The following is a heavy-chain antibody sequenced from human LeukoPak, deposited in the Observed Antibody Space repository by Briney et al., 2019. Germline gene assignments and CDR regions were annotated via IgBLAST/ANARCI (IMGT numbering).Heavy chain of an antibody. J-gene: IGHJ5*02. V-gene: IGHV4-39*07. CDR2: IYYSGST. CDR1: GGSISSSNDY. CDR3: ARTTEDCSSTSCYQYWFDP. Sequence: SETLSLTCTVSGGSISSSNDYWGWIRQSPGKGLEWIGSIYYSGSTNYNPSLKSRVTISVDTSKNQFSLKLNSVTAADTAVYYCARTTEDCSSTSCYQYWFDPWGQGTLVTVSS. D-gene: IGHD2-2*01.